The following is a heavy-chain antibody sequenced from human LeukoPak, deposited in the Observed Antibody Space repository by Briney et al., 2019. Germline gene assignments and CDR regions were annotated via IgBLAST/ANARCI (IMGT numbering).Heavy chain of an antibody. CDR3: ARGPVDYGGSPYYFDY. Sequence: SETLSLTCAVYGGSFSGYYWSWIRQPPGKGLEWIGEINHSGSTNYNPSLKSRVTISVDTSKNQFSLKLSSVTAADTAVYYCARGPVDYGGSPYYFDYWGQGTLVTVSS. J-gene: IGHJ4*02. V-gene: IGHV4-34*01. CDR2: INHSGST. CDR1: GGSFSGYY. D-gene: IGHD4-23*01.